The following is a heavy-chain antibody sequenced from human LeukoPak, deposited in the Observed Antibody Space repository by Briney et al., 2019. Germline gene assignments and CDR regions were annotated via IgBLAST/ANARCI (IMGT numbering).Heavy chain of an antibody. CDR1: GXXXXXYX. CDR2: XNHSGST. J-gene: IGHJ5*02. V-gene: IGHV4-34*01. Sequence: SETLSLTCAVXGXXXXXYXXSXIRXXXXXXXXXXXXXNHSGSTNYNPSLKSRVTISVDTSKNQFSLKLSSVTAADTAVYYCARHTDSSGWYNLSWFDPWGQGTLVTVSS. D-gene: IGHD6-19*01. CDR3: ARHTDSSGWYNLSWFDP.